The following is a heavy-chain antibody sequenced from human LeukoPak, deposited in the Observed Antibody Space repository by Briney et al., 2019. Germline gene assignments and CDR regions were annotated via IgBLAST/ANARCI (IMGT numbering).Heavy chain of an antibody. CDR1: GITLSNYG. Sequence: GGSLRLSCAVSGITLSNYGMSWVHQAPGKGLEWVAGISDRGSRTNYADSVKGRFTISTDHPKNTLYPQMNSLRAEDTAVYFCAKRGVVIRVILVGFHKEAYYFDSWGQGALVTVSS. D-gene: IGHD3-22*01. CDR3: AKRGVVIRVILVGFHKEAYYFDS. CDR2: ISDRGSRT. V-gene: IGHV3-23*01. J-gene: IGHJ4*02.